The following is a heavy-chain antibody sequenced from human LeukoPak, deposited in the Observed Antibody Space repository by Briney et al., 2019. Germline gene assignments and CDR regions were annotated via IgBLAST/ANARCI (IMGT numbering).Heavy chain of an antibody. CDR3: ARDPGYCSSTSCYGKGPFDY. CDR2: INPSGGST. V-gene: IGHV1-46*01. D-gene: IGHD2-2*01. J-gene: IGHJ4*02. Sequence: GASVKVSCKASDNTFTSYYMHWLRQPPGQGLGWLEIINPSGGSTSYAQKFQGRVTMTRDTSMSTVYMELSSLRSEDTAVYYCARDPGYCSSTSCYGKGPFDYWGQGTLVTVSS. CDR1: DNTFTSYY.